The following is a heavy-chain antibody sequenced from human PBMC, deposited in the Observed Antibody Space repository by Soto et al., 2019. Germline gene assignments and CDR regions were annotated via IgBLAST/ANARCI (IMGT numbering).Heavy chain of an antibody. D-gene: IGHD1-26*01. V-gene: IGHV4-59*12. J-gene: IGHJ4*02. CDR1: GGSISSYY. Sequence: SETLSLTCTASGGSISSYYCSWLRQPPGKVLNWIGYIYYSGSTTYNPSLKSRVTISVHTSSSQFSLELSSVTAADAAVYYCARGLISGSHYSGGWYYFDSWGQGTQVTVSS. CDR2: IYYSGST. CDR3: ARGLISGSHYSGGWYYFDS.